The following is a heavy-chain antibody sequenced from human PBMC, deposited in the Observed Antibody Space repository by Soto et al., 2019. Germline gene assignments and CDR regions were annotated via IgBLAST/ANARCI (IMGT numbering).Heavy chain of an antibody. CDR2: ISAYNGNT. D-gene: IGHD3-10*01. CDR1: GYTFTSYG. Sequence: QVQLVQSGAEVKKPGASVKVSCKASGYTFTSYGISWVRQAPGQGLEWMGWISAYNGNTNYAQKLQGRVTMTTDTSTSTAYMELRSLRSDDTAVYYCARDREKVVRGVDQWGMDVWGQGTTVTVSS. V-gene: IGHV1-18*01. J-gene: IGHJ6*02. CDR3: ARDREKVVRGVDQWGMDV.